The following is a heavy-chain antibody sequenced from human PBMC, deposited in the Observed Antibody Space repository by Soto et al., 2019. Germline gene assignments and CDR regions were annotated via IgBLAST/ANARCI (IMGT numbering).Heavy chain of an antibody. V-gene: IGHV3-33*01. Sequence: QVQLVESGGGVVQPGRSLRLSCAASGVPFSNYGMHWVRQAPGKGLEWVAVIWYHGNDKFYAHSVKGRFTISRDNSNNTLDLQMNSLRAEDTAVYYWARDTSDFAFDWASDYWGHGTRVTVSS. CDR3: ARDTSDFAFDWASDY. J-gene: IGHJ4*01. D-gene: IGHD3-9*01. CDR1: GVPFSNYG. CDR2: IWYHGNDK.